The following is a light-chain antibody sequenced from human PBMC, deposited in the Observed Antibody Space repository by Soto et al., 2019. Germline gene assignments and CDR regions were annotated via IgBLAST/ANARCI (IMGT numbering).Light chain of an antibody. CDR1: QSVSSSY. CDR3: QQYGNSLFT. J-gene: IGKJ3*01. CDR2: GAS. V-gene: IGKV3-20*01. Sequence: EIVLTQSPGTLSLSPGERATLSCRASQSVSSSYSAWYQQKPGQAPRLLISGASSRATGMQDRFSGSGSGTDFTLTITRLEPEDVAVYYCQQYGNSLFTFGPGTKVDIK.